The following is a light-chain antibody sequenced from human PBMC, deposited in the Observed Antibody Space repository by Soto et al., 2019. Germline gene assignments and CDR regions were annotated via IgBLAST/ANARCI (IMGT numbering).Light chain of an antibody. CDR1: SNDVGGYNY. Sequence: LAQPASVSGSPGQSITISCTGTSNDVGGYNYVSWYQHHPGKAPKLMIYEVSDRPSGVSNRFSGSKSGNTASLTISGLQAEDEADYYCSSYTGSNIRYVFGTGTKVTVL. V-gene: IGLV2-14*01. CDR3: SSYTGSNIRYV. CDR2: EVS. J-gene: IGLJ1*01.